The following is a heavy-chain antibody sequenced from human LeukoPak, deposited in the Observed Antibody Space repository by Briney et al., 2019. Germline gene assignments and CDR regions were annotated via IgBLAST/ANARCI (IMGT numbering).Heavy chain of an antibody. Sequence: SETLSLTCTVSGGSVSSGSYYWSWIRQPPGKGLEWIGYIYYSGSTNYNPSLKSRVTISVDTSKNQFSLKLSSVTAADTAVYYCARGHPDYGDFIDYWGQGTLVTVSS. CDR3: ARGHPDYGDFIDY. J-gene: IGHJ4*02. V-gene: IGHV4-61*01. CDR2: IYYSGST. CDR1: GGSVSSGSYY. D-gene: IGHD4-17*01.